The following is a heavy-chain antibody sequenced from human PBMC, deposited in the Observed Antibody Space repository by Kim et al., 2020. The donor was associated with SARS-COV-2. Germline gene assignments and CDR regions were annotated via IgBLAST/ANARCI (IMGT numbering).Heavy chain of an antibody. CDR3: TTVRRELLLRGVHDAFDI. J-gene: IGHJ3*02. D-gene: IGHD1-26*01. V-gene: IGHV3-15*01. Sequence: KGRFTISRDDSKNTLYLQMNSLKTEDTAVYYCTTVRRELLLRGVHDAFDIWGQGTMVTASS.